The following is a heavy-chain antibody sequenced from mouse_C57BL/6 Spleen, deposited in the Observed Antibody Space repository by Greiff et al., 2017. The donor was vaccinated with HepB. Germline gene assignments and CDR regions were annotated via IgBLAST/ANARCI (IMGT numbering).Heavy chain of an antibody. CDR3: AREEIYDYDRRYAMDY. D-gene: IGHD2-4*01. Sequence: QVQLQQSGAELMRPGASVKLSCKASGYTFTDYYINWVKQRPGQGLEWIARIYPGSGNTYYNEKFKGKATLTAEKSSSTAYMQLSSLTSEDSAVYFCAREEIYDYDRRYAMDYWGQGTSVTVSS. V-gene: IGHV1-76*01. CDR2: IYPGSGNT. CDR1: GYTFTDYY. J-gene: IGHJ4*01.